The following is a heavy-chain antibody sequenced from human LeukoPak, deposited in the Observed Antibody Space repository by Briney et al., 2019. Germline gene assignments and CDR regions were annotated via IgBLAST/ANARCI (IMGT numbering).Heavy chain of an antibody. CDR3: TTDQEYYGSDY. J-gene: IGHJ4*02. Sequence: GGSLRLSCAASGFTFSNAWMSWVRQAPGKGLEWVGRIKSKTDGGTTDYAAPVNGRFTISRDDSKNTLYLQMNSLKTEDTAVYYCTTDQEYYGSDYWGQGTLDTVSS. V-gene: IGHV3-15*01. CDR2: IKSKTDGGTT. CDR1: GFTFSNAW. D-gene: IGHD3-10*01.